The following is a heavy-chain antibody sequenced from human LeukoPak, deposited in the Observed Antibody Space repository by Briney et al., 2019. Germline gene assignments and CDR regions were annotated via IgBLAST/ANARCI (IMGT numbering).Heavy chain of an antibody. CDR2: TYPGDSDT. CDR3: ARLTYFAGEFDY. Sequence: GESLKISCKGSGYSFTNYWIGWVRQMPGKGLEFMGSTYPGDSDTRYSPSFQGQVTVSADKSISTAYLQWGSLKASDTAMYYCARLTYFAGEFDYWGQGTPVTVSS. J-gene: IGHJ4*02. CDR1: GYSFTNYW. V-gene: IGHV5-51*01. D-gene: IGHD3-10*01.